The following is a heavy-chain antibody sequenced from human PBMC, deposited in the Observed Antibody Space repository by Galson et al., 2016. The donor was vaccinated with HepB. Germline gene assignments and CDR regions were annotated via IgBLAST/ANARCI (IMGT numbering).Heavy chain of an antibody. Sequence: CAISGDSVSSNSATWNWIRQSPSRGLEYLGRTYYRTKWYDDYGVSVKSRININPDTSKNQFSLQLNSVTPEDTAVYYCARGGRGSSALLFDYWGQGTLVTVAS. V-gene: IGHV6-1*01. CDR2: TYYRTKWYD. D-gene: IGHD1-26*01. J-gene: IGHJ4*02. CDR3: ARGGRGSSALLFDY. CDR1: GDSVSSNSAT.